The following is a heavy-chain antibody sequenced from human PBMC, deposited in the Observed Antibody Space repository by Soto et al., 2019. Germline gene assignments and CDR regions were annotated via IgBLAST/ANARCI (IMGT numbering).Heavy chain of an antibody. Sequence: SETLSLTCTVSGASITSYYWSWIRQPPGKGLEWIGYIYYTGSTKYNPSLKSRVTMSLDTSKNLFSLKLSSVTAADTAVYYCARDLWGYCGTDCYPLDVWCQGPTVT. V-gene: IGHV4-59*01. CDR3: ARDLWGYCGTDCYPLDV. D-gene: IGHD2-21*02. CDR2: IYYTGST. J-gene: IGHJ6*02. CDR1: GASITSYY.